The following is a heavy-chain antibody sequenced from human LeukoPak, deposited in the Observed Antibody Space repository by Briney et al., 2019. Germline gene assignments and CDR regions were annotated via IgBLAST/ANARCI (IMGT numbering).Heavy chain of an antibody. CDR2: IYSGGST. Sequence: GGSLRLSCAASGFTFSNYAMSWVRQAPGKGLEWVSVIYSGGSTYYADSVKGRFTISRDNSKNTVFLQMISLRAEDTAVYFCAKCTGGSCYSSGWFDPWGRGALVTVSS. V-gene: IGHV3-23*03. D-gene: IGHD2-15*01. CDR3: AKCTGGSCYSSGWFDP. CDR1: GFTFSNYA. J-gene: IGHJ5*02.